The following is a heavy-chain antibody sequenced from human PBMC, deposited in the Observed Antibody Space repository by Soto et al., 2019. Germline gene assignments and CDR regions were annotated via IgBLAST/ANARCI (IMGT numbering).Heavy chain of an antibody. Sequence: GGSLRLSCAASGFTFSSYSMNWVRQAPGKGLEWVSSISSSSSYIYYADSVKGRFTISRDNAKNSLYLQMNSLRAEDTAVYYCARTFPHSSSWYSADPIDYWGQGTLVTVSS. J-gene: IGHJ4*02. V-gene: IGHV3-21*01. CDR2: ISSSSSYI. D-gene: IGHD6-13*01. CDR3: ARTFPHSSSWYSADPIDY. CDR1: GFTFSSYS.